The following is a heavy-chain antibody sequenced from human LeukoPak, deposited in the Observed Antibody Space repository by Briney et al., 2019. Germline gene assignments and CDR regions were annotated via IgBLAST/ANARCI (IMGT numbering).Heavy chain of an antibody. CDR2: IMEDGSVK. V-gene: IGHV3-7*03. J-gene: IGHJ3*02. CDR1: GFSFSNYW. D-gene: IGHD3-10*01. Sequence: GGSLRLSRAASGFSFSNYWMSWVRQAPGKGLQWVANIMEDGSVKNYVDSVKGRLTISRDNSKNTPYLQMNSLRAEDTAVYYCARDFSGSGRKAFDIWGQGTMVTVSS. CDR3: ARDFSGSGRKAFDI.